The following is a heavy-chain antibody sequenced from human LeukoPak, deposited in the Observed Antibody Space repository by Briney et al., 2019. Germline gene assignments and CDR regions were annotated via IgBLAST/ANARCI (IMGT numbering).Heavy chain of an antibody. CDR3: ARDLLGYCSSTSCFYYYGMDV. Sequence: ASVKVSCKASGYTFTSYDINWVRQATGQGLEWMGWMNPNSGNTNYAQKLQGRVTMTTDTSTSTAYMELRSLRSDDTAVYYCARDLLGYCSSTSCFYYYGMDVWGQGTTVTVSS. CDR2: MNPNSGNT. CDR1: GYTFTSYD. D-gene: IGHD2-2*01. V-gene: IGHV1-18*01. J-gene: IGHJ6*02.